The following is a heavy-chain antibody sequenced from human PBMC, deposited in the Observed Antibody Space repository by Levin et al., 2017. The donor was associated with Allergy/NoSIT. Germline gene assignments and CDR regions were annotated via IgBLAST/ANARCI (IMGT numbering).Heavy chain of an antibody. CDR3: AKDLVDIVATIEDY. CDR2: ISYDGSNK. D-gene: IGHD5-12*01. J-gene: IGHJ4*02. CDR1: GFTFSSYG. V-gene: IGHV3-30*18. Sequence: GGSLRLSCAASGFTFSSYGMHWVRQAPGKGLEWVAVISYDGSNKYYADSVKGRFTISRDNSKNTLYLQMNSLRAEDTAVYYCAKDLVDIVATIEDYWGQGTLVTVSS.